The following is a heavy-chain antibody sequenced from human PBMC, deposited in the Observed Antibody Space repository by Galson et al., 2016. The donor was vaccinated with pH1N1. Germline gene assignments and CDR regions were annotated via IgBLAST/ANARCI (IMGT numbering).Heavy chain of an antibody. CDR3: ARLDRFCSGGSCVSFWFAP. CDR1: GYNFTNYW. D-gene: IGHD2-15*01. CDR2: VYPGDSDI. J-gene: IGHJ5*02. V-gene: IGHV5-51*01. Sequence: QSGAEVKKPGESLKISCKGSGYNFTNYWIGWVRQMPGKGLEWMGIVYPGDSDIKYSPSFRGHVTISADKSISAAYLQWSGLKASDTAMYYCARLDRFCSGGSCVSFWFAPWGQGTLVTVSS.